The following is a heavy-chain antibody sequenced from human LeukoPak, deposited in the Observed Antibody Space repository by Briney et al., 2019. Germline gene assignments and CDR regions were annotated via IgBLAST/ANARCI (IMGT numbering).Heavy chain of an antibody. Sequence: GGSLRLSCAASGFTFSSYAMSWVRQAPGKGLEWVSAISGSGGSTYYADSVKGRFTISRDNSKNTLYLQMNSLRAEDTAVYYCAKDSTLRFLEWLYYFDYWGQGTLVTVSS. V-gene: IGHV3-23*01. CDR2: ISGSGGST. CDR3: AKDSTLRFLEWLYYFDY. J-gene: IGHJ4*02. D-gene: IGHD3-3*01. CDR1: GFTFSSYA.